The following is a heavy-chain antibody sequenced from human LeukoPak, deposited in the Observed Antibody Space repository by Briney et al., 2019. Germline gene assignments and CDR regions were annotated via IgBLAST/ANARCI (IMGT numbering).Heavy chain of an antibody. V-gene: IGHV4-30-4*01. CDR3: ARDKGYNYGPFDY. J-gene: IGHJ4*02. CDR1: GGSISSGDSY. CDR2: IYYSGST. Sequence: PSETLSLTCTVSGGSISSGDSYWSWIRQPPGKGLEWIGYIYYSGSTYYNPSLESRVTISVDTSKNQFSLKLSSVTAADTAVYYCARDKGYNYGPFDYWGQGTLVTVSS. D-gene: IGHD5-18*01.